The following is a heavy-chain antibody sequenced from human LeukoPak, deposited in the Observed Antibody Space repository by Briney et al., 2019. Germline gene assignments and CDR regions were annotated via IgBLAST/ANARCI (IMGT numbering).Heavy chain of an antibody. CDR2: IIPIFGTV. D-gene: IGHD4-23*01. Sequence: EASVKVSCKASGGTFSNYAISWARQAPGQGLEWMGGIIPIFGTVNYAQKFQGRVTITADESTSTAYMELSSLRSEDTAIYYCASTMKTTVVTFLFDYWGQGTLVTVSS. CDR3: ASTMKTTVVTFLFDY. V-gene: IGHV1-69*13. CDR1: GGTFSNYA. J-gene: IGHJ4*02.